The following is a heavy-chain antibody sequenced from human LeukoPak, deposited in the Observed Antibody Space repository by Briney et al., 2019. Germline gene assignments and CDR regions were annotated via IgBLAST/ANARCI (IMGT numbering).Heavy chain of an antibody. D-gene: IGHD4-17*01. CDR3: AKYATTKFDP. Sequence: SETLSLTCTVSNGSIGNYYWSWIRQPPGKGLEWIGYIYDTWRTRYNPSLKSRVSISLDTSKNQFSLKLTSMTAADTAIYYCAKYATTKFDPWGQGTLVTVSS. V-gene: IGHV4-59*12. J-gene: IGHJ5*02. CDR2: IYDTWRT. CDR1: NGSIGNYY.